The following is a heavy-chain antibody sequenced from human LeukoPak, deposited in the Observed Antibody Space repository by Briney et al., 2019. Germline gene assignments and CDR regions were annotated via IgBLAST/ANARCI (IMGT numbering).Heavy chain of an antibody. CDR3: ARRLLWLRGAFGFDP. V-gene: IGHV4-59*07. CDR1: GGSISTYE. CDR2: IYYSVST. D-gene: IGHD3-10*01. Sequence: PSDTLSLTCTVSGGSISTYEWSSLRQPARNHLEPFGDIYYSVSTNYNPSLKSPVTIPVHTSTIPSSPRLSSLPPAHTSVYYCARRLLWLRGAFGFDPWAQGTLLTVSS. J-gene: IGHJ5*02.